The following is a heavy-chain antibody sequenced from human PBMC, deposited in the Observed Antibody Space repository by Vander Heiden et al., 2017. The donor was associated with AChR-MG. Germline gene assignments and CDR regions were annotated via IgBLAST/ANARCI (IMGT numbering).Heavy chain of an antibody. D-gene: IGHD2-15*01. J-gene: IGHJ3*02. CDR3: ATIPSGYCSGGSCTTSPFDI. CDR2: INPNSGGT. CDR1: GYTFTGYY. V-gene: IGHV1-2*06. Sequence: QVQLVQSGAEVKKPGASVKVSCKASGYTFTGYYMHWVRQAPGQGLEWMGRINPNSGGTNYAQKFQGRVTMTRDTSISTAYMELSRLRSDDTAVYYCATIPSGYCSGGSCTTSPFDIWGQGTMVTVSS.